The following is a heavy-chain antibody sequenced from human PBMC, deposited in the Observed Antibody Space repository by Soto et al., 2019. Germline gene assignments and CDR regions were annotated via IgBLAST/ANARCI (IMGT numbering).Heavy chain of an antibody. V-gene: IGHV1-2*02. Sequence: ASVKVSCKASGYTFTGYYMHWVRQAPGQGLEWMGWINPNSGGTNYAQKFQGRVTMTRDTSISTAYMELSRLRSDDTAVYYCAREVVVVAATVLFDYWGQGTLVTVSS. J-gene: IGHJ4*02. CDR2: INPNSGGT. CDR1: GYTFTGYY. D-gene: IGHD2-15*01. CDR3: AREVVVVAATVLFDY.